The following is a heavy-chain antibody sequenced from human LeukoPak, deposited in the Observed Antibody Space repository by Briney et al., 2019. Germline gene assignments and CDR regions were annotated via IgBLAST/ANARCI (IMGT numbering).Heavy chain of an antibody. D-gene: IGHD5-18*01. Sequence: GASVKVSCKASGYTFTSYYMHWVRQAPGQGLEWMGIINPSGGSTSYAQKFQGRVTMTRDMSTSTVYMELRSLRSDDTAVYYCARRGGYSYGPYYFDYWGQGTLVTVSS. CDR3: ARRGGYSYGPYYFDY. CDR1: GYTFTSYY. V-gene: IGHV1-46*01. J-gene: IGHJ4*02. CDR2: INPSGGST.